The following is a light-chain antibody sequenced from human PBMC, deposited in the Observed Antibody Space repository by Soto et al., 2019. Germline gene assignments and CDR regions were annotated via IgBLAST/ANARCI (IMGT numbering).Light chain of an antibody. Sequence: QSALTQPASVSGSPGQSITISCTGTSSDVGSYSLVSWYQHHPGKAPKLMIFEGSKRPSGVSNRFSGSKSGNTASLTISGLQAGDEADYFCCSYAGSSTWVFGGGTKVTVL. CDR1: SSDVGSYSL. CDR3: CSYAGSSTWV. V-gene: IGLV2-23*01. CDR2: EGS. J-gene: IGLJ3*02.